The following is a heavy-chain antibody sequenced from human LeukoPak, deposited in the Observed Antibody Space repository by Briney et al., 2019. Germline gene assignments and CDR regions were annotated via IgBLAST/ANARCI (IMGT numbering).Heavy chain of an antibody. CDR1: GYSFTSYW. CDR3: ARHGAFPGTETLNWFDP. Sequence: GESLKISCKGSGYSFTSYWIGWVRQMPGKGLEWMGIIYPGDSDTRYSPSFQGQVTISADKSISTAYLQWSSLKASDTAMYYCARHGAFPGTETLNWFDPWGQGTLVTVSS. D-gene: IGHD4-11*01. CDR2: IYPGDSDT. J-gene: IGHJ5*02. V-gene: IGHV5-51*01.